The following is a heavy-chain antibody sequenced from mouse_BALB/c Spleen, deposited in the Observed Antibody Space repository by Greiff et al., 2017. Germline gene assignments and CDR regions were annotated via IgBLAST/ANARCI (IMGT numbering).Heavy chain of an antibody. CDR1: GYAFTNYL. CDR2: INPGSGGT. J-gene: IGHJ3*01. Sequence: VQLQQSGAELVRPGTSVKVSCKASGYAFTNYLIAWVKQRPGQGLEWIGVINPGSGGTNYNEKFKGKATLTADKSSSTAYMQLSSLTSDDSAVYFCARSRGYDGFAYWGQGTLVTVSA. CDR3: ARSRGYDGFAY. V-gene: IGHV1-54*01. D-gene: IGHD2-14*01.